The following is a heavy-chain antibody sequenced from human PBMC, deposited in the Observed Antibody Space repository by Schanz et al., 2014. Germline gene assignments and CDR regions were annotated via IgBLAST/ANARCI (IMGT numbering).Heavy chain of an antibody. CDR2: ISPNSGDT. V-gene: IGHV1-2*06. D-gene: IGHD3-3*02. J-gene: IGHJ6*02. CDR3: ARENKDYDSILNKFFHYGLDL. CDR1: GYIFSSYA. Sequence: QVHLVQSGAEVRKPGASVKVSCKASGYIFSSYAIHWVRQAPGQGLEWMGRISPNSGDTHSAQKFQGRVTMTWDRSISTANMELSRLRSDDTAVYYCARENKDYDSILNKFFHYGLDLWGQGTTVTVSS.